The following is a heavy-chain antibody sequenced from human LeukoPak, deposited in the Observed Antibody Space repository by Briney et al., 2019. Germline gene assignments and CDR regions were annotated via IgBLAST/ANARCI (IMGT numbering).Heavy chain of an antibody. CDR2: ISGSGGST. CDR1: GFTFSSYA. D-gene: IGHD4-23*01. J-gene: IGHJ3*02. Sequence: GGSLRLSCAASGFTFSSYAMGWVRQAPGKGLEWVSAISGSGGSTYYADSVKGRFTISRDNSKNTLYLQMNSLRAEDTAVYYCAFDYGGNWEAFDIWGQGAMVTVSS. CDR3: AFDYGGNWEAFDI. V-gene: IGHV3-23*01.